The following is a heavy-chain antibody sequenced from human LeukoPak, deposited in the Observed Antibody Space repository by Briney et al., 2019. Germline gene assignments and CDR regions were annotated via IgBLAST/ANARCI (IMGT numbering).Heavy chain of an antibody. CDR1: GFTLSNYD. D-gene: IGHD4-17*01. CDR2: IDIAGDT. V-gene: IGHV3-13*01. J-gene: IGHJ2*01. Sequence: PGGSLRLSCAASGFTLSNYDMHWVRQATGEGLEWVSGIDIAGDTYYPGSVRGRFTISRENAENSLYLQMNSLRAGDTGVYYCARTTVTSGPYWYFDLWGRGTPVTVS. CDR3: ARTTVTSGPYWYFDL.